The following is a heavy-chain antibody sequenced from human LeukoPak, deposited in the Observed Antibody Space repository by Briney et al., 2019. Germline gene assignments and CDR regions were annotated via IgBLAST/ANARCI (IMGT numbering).Heavy chain of an antibody. V-gene: IGHV1-69*06. J-gene: IGHJ4*02. Sequence: ASVKVSCKASGGTFSSYAISWVRQAPGQGLEWMGGIIPIFGTANYAQKFQGRVTIIADKSTSTVYMELSSLKSEDTAVYYCARVPEPRRDGDNPYFDYWGQGTLVTVSS. D-gene: IGHD5-24*01. CDR1: GGTFSSYA. CDR3: ARVPEPRRDGDNPYFDY. CDR2: IIPIFGTA.